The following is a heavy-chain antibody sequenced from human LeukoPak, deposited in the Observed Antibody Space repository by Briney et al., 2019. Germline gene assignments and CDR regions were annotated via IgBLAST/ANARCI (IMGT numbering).Heavy chain of an antibody. V-gene: IGHV4-4*02. CDR1: DYSITNSW. Sequence: KSSETLSLTCAVSDYSITNSWWSWVRQSPGMRLEWIGQIFHCGIPNYNPSLKSRVTMSIDKSNNQVSLKMNSVTAADTAVYYCARVMGASWFFYLDVWGEGTTVTVSS. J-gene: IGHJ6*03. D-gene: IGHD3-16*02. CDR2: IFHCGIP. CDR3: ARVMGASWFFYLDV.